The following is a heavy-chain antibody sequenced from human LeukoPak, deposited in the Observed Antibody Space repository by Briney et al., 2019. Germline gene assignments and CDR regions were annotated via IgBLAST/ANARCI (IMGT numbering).Heavy chain of an antibody. V-gene: IGHV4-31*03. CDR2: IYYSGST. Sequence: PSQTLSLTCTVSGGSISSGGYYWSWIRQHPGKGLEWIGYIYYSGSTYYNPSLKSRVTISVDTSKNQFSLKLSSVTAADTAVYYCARMREVLRFLEWFHDAFDIWGQGTMVTVSS. D-gene: IGHD3-3*01. J-gene: IGHJ3*02. CDR1: GGSISSGGYY. CDR3: ARMREVLRFLEWFHDAFDI.